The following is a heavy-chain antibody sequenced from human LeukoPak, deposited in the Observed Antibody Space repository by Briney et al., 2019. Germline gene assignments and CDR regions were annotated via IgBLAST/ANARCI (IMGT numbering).Heavy chain of an antibody. D-gene: IGHD2-2*01. V-gene: IGHV3-23*01. CDR1: GFTFRSHA. CDR2: IYENGGTT. CDR3: ATKGYCSSTSCHVVYYYYGMDI. J-gene: IGHJ6*02. Sequence: GGSLRLSCVGSGFTFRSHAMSWVRQAPEKGLEFVSGIYENGGTTYYADSVKGRSSISRDNSKNTLYLQMDSLRGEDTAVYYCATKGYCSSTSCHVVYYYYGMDIWGQGTTVTVSS.